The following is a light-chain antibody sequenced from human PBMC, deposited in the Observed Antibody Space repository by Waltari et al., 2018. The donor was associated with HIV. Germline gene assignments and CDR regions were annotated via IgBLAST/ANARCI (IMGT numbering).Light chain of an antibody. J-gene: IGKJ2*01. Sequence: EIVMTQSPATLSVSPGERATLSCRASQSVSSNLAWYQQKPGQAPRLLIYGASTRATGIPARFSGSGSGTEFTLTISSLQSEDFAVYYCQQYNTGKYTFGQGTKLEIK. V-gene: IGKV3-15*01. CDR3: QQYNTGKYT. CDR2: GAS. CDR1: QSVSSN.